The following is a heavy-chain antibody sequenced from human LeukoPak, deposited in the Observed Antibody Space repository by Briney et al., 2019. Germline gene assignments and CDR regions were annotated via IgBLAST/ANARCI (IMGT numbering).Heavy chain of an antibody. CDR2: ISWNSDTT. CDR1: GFIFEDYG. D-gene: IGHD5-18*01. Sequence: PGGSLRLSCTDTGFIFEDYGLHWVRQRPGKGLEWVSGISWNSDTTAYADSVKGRFTISRDNAKNSLYLQMDTLGPEDTASYYCGKGRKYRYGQGTFHYYFHSCGQGALVTVSS. V-gene: IGHV3-9*01. CDR3: GKGRKYRYGQGTFHYYFHS. J-gene: IGHJ4*02.